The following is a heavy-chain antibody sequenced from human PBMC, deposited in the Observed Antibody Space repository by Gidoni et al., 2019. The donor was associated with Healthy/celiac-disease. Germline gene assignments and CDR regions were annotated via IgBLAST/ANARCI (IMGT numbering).Heavy chain of an antibody. V-gene: IGHV4-39*01. CDR3: ARQYSYGPNWFDP. CDR2: IYYSGST. D-gene: IGHD5-18*01. J-gene: IGHJ5*02. CDR1: GGSISSSSYY. Sequence: QLQLQESGPGLVKPSETLSLTCTVSGGSISSSSYYWGWLRQPPGKGLGWIGSIYYSGSTYYNPSLKSRVTISVDTSKNQFSLKLSSVTAADTAVYYCARQYSYGPNWFDPWGQGTLVTVSS.